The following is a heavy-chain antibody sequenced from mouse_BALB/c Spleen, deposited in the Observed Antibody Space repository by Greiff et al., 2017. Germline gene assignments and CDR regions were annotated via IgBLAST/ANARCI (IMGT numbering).Heavy chain of an antibody. CDR1: GFAFSSYD. V-gene: IGHV5-12-1*01. D-gene: IGHD2-4*01. CDR2: ISSGGGST. Sequence: EVKLVESGGGLVKPGGSLKLSCAASGFAFSSYDMSWVRQTPEKRLEWVAYISSGGGSTYYPDTVKGRFTISRDNAKNTLYLQMSSLKSEDTAMYYCARQGYYDYDDAMDYWGQGTSVTVSS. J-gene: IGHJ4*01. CDR3: ARQGYYDYDDAMDY.